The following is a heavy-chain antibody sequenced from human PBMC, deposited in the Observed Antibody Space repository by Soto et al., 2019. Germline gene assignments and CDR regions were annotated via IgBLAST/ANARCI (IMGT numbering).Heavy chain of an antibody. CDR1: GYTFSNYG. J-gene: IGHJ5*02. CDR3: ARVVPGAEAWFGP. V-gene: IGHV1-18*01. CDR2: ISLYSDGT. Sequence: ASLKVSCKTSGYTFSNYGITWVRQAPGQPLEWLGWISLYSDGTSYAQKFRGRVSMTTDTSTTTAYMELRSLRSDDTAVYYCARVVPGAEAWFGPWGQGTLVTV.